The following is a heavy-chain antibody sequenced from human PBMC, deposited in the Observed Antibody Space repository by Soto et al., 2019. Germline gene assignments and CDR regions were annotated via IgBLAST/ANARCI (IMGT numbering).Heavy chain of an antibody. V-gene: IGHV3-20*04. CDR3: ARVDPPGFH. Sequence: EVQLVESGGGVFGPGESQRLSSAASGFTFDGYGMSWVRQAPGKGLEWVSGINWNGGSRGYADSVKGRFIISRDNAKNSLYLQMNSLRAEDTALYYCARVDPPGFHWGQGTLVTVSS. J-gene: IGHJ4*02. D-gene: IGHD3-10*01. CDR2: INWNGGSR. CDR1: GFTFDGYG.